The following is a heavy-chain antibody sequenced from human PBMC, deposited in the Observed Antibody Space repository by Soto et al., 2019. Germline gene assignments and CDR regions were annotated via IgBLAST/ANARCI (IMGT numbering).Heavy chain of an antibody. CDR1: GFTFSSYA. J-gene: IGHJ4*02. D-gene: IGHD6-19*01. V-gene: IGHV3-23*01. CDR3: AKDGEYSSGWYFSGQEDQFDY. CDR2: ISGSGGST. Sequence: GESLKISCAASGFTFSSYAMSWVRQAPGKGLEWVSAISGSGGSTYYADSVKGRFTISRDNSKNTLYLQMNSLRAEDTAVYYCAKDGEYSSGWYFSGQEDQFDYWGQGTLVTVSS.